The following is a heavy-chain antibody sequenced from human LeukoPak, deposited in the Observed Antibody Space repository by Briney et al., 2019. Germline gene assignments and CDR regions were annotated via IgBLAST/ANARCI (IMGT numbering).Heavy chain of an antibody. J-gene: IGHJ4*02. CDR3: VRDYDHVPDF. D-gene: IGHD3-16*01. V-gene: IGHV1-18*01. CDR2: IAVYSGHT. Sequence: ASGKVSCKASGYSFSSFGISWVRQAPGQGLEWLTWIAVYSGHTYFAQNFQGRVTVTADTSTNTAYMELRSLISDDTAVYYCVRDYDHVPDFWGQGTLVTVSS. CDR1: GYSFSSFG.